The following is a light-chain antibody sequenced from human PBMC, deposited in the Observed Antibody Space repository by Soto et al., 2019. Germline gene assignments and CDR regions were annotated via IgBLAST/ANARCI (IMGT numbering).Light chain of an antibody. Sequence: QSVLTQPPSASGTPGQRVTISCSGSSSNIGSNYVYWYQQLPGTAPKLLIYMNNQRPSGVPDRFSGSKSGTSASLAISGLRSEDDADYYCAAWDDSLSGPVFGGGTQLTVL. CDR3: AAWDDSLSGPV. CDR1: SSNIGSNY. V-gene: IGLV1-47*01. CDR2: MNN. J-gene: IGLJ7*01.